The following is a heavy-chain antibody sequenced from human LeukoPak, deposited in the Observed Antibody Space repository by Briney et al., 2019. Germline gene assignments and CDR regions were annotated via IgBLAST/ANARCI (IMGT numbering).Heavy chain of an antibody. Sequence: PSETLSLTCTVSGVSISSYYWSWIRQPPGKGLEWIGYIYYSGSTNYNPSLKSRVTISVDTSKNQFSLKLSSVTAADTAVYYCARGQYSNYWYFDLWGRGTLVTVSS. CDR1: GVSISSYY. CDR3: ARGQYSNYWYFDL. CDR2: IYYSGST. V-gene: IGHV4-59*08. J-gene: IGHJ2*01. D-gene: IGHD4-11*01.